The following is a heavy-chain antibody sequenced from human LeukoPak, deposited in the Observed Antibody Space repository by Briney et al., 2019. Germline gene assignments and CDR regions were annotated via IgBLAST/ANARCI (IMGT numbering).Heavy chain of an antibody. D-gene: IGHD6-13*01. V-gene: IGHV3-30*04. Sequence: QPGGSLRLSCAASGFTFSSYAMHWVRQAPGKGLEWVAVISYDGSNKYYADSVKGRFTISRDNSKNTLYLQMNSLRAEDTAVYSCASSIAAANYGMDVWGQGTTVTVSS. J-gene: IGHJ6*02. CDR3: ASSIAAANYGMDV. CDR1: GFTFSSYA. CDR2: ISYDGSNK.